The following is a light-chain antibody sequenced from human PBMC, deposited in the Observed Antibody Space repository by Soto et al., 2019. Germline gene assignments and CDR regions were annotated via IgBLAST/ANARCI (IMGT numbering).Light chain of an antibody. J-gene: IGLJ2*01. CDR3: SSSAGSKNFVL. Sequence: QSALTQPPSASGSPGQSVTISCTGTSSDVGAYNSVSWYQQHPGKAPKLLIYEVTKRPSGVPDRFSVSKSGNTASLTVSGLQAEDEADYYCSSSAGSKNFVLFGGGTKLTVL. CDR2: EVT. CDR1: SSDVGAYNS. V-gene: IGLV2-8*01.